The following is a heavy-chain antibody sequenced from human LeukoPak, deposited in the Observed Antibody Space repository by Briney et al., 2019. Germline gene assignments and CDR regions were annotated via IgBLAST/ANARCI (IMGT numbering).Heavy chain of an antibody. J-gene: IGHJ4*02. D-gene: IGHD5-12*01. CDR2: IIPIFGTA. Sequence: GASLKVSCKASGGTFSSYAISWVRQAPGQGLEWMGGIIPIFGTANYAQKFQGRVTITTDESTSTAYMELSSLRSEDTAVYYCARGEVATILGWGQGTLVTVSS. V-gene: IGHV1-69*05. CDR3: ARGEVATILG. CDR1: GGTFSSYA.